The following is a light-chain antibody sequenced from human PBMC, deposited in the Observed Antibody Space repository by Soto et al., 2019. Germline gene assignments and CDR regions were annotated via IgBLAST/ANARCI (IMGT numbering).Light chain of an antibody. CDR2: SHN. Sequence: QPVLTQPPSASGTPGQRVTISCSGSSSNIGSNTVNWYQHLPGTAPKLLIYSHNQRPSGVPDRFSGSKSGTSASLAISGLQSEDEADYYCAAWDDSLNGVLFGGGTKLTVL. CDR3: AAWDDSLNGVL. J-gene: IGLJ2*01. V-gene: IGLV1-44*01. CDR1: SSNIGSNT.